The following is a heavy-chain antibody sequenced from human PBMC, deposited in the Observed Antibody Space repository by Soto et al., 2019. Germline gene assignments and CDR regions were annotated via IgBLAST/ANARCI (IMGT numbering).Heavy chain of an antibody. CDR3: ARDRAWGYYGSGSYYNQYYYYYGMDV. Sequence: SETLSLTCTVSGGSISSYYWSWIRQPPGKGLEWTGYIYYSGSTNYNPSLKSRVTISVDTSKNQFSLKLSSVTAADTAVYYCARDRAWGYYGSGSYYNQYYYYYGMDVWGQGTTVTVSS. CDR1: GGSISSYY. D-gene: IGHD3-10*01. V-gene: IGHV4-59*01. CDR2: IYYSGST. J-gene: IGHJ6*02.